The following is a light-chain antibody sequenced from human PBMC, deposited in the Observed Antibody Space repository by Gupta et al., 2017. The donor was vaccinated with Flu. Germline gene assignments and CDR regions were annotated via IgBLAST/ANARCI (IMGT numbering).Light chain of an antibody. Sequence: SSNIAVNTVNWYQQLPGTAPKLLIYYNDQRPSGVPDRLSASKSGTSASLAISGLQSEDEADYYCAVWDDSLNGVIFGGGTKRTVL. CDR3: AVWDDSLNGVI. CDR1: SSNIAVNT. V-gene: IGLV1-44*01. J-gene: IGLJ2*01. CDR2: YND.